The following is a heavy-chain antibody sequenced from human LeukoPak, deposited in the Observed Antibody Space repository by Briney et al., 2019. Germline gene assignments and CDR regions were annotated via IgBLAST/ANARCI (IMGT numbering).Heavy chain of an antibody. J-gene: IGHJ4*02. V-gene: IGHV3-30*03. CDR1: GFTFSSYG. CDR2: ISYDGSNK. CDR3: ARGKTYYDLGGY. D-gene: IGHD3-3*01. Sequence: GGSLRLSCAASGFTFSSYGMHWVRQAPGKGLEWVAVISYDGSNKYYADSVKGRFTISRDNSKNTLYLQMNSLRAEDTAVYYCARGKTYYDLGGYWGQGTLVTVSS.